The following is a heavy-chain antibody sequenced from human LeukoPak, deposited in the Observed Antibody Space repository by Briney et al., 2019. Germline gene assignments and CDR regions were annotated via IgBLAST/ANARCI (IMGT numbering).Heavy chain of an antibody. CDR1: GFTFSTYS. V-gene: IGHV3-48*01. Sequence: PGGSLRLSCAASGFTFSTYSMNWVRQAPGKGLEWISYISHGSTRIFYADSVEGQFTVSRDDAKNALYLQMNSLRVEDTAVYYCTRDPGYSYAMDSWGQGTLVTVSS. CDR2: ISHGSTRI. CDR3: TRDPGYSYAMDS. D-gene: IGHD5-18*01. J-gene: IGHJ4*02.